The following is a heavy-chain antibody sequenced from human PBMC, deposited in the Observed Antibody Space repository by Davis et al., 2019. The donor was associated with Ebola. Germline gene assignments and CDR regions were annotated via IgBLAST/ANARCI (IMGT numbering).Heavy chain of an antibody. Sequence: SVKVSCKASGGTFSSYAISWVRQAPGQGLEWMGRIIPILGIANYAQKFQGRVTITADKSTSTAYMELSSLRSEDTAVYYCARHGRSTSCYTCFDPWGQGTLVTVSS. CDR1: GGTFSSYA. V-gene: IGHV1-69*04. CDR2: IIPILGIA. CDR3: ARHGRSTSCYTCFDP. D-gene: IGHD2-2*02. J-gene: IGHJ5*02.